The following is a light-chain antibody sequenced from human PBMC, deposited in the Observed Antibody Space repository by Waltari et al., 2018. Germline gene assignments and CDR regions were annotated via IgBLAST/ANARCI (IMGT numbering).Light chain of an antibody. CDR2: AAS. CDR3: QQSYSTPWT. V-gene: IGKV1-39*01. CDR1: QSISSY. Sequence: DIQMTQSPSSLSASVGDRVTITCRASQSISSYLNWYQQKPGKAPKPLIYAASSWQSGVPSRFSGSGSGTDFTLTISSLQPEDFATYYCQQSYSTPWTFGQGTKVEIK. J-gene: IGKJ1*01.